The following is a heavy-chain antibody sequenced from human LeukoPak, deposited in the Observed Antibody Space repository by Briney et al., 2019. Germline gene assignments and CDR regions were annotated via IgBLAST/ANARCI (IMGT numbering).Heavy chain of an antibody. D-gene: IGHD2-2*01. CDR1: GGSFSGYY. CDR3: ARQAVVADDAFDI. V-gene: IGHV4-34*01. CDR2: INHSGST. Sequence: PSETLSLTCAVYGGSFSGYYWSWIRQPPGKGLEWIGEINHSGSTNYNPSLKSRVTISVDTSKNQFSLKLSSVTAADTAVYYCARQAVVADDAFDIWGQGTMVTVSS. J-gene: IGHJ3*02.